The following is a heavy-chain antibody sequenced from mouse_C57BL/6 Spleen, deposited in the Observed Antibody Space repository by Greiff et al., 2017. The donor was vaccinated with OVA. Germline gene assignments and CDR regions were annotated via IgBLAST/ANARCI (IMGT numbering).Heavy chain of an antibody. CDR3: ARVDSYFLAY. J-gene: IGHJ3*01. V-gene: IGHV5-4*03. CDR2: ISAGGSYT. Sequence: EVKLVESGGGLVKPGGSLKLSCAASGFTFSSYAMSWVRPTPEKRLEWVATISAGGSYTYYPDNVKGRFTISRDNAKNNLYLQMSHLKSEDTAMYYCARVDSYFLAYWGQGTLVTVSA. CDR1: GFTFSSYA. D-gene: IGHD2-12*01.